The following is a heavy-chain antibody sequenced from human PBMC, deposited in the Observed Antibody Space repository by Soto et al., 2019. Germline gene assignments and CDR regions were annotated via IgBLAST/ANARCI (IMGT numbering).Heavy chain of an antibody. V-gene: IGHV3-64D*06. J-gene: IGHJ6*02. CDR1: GFTFSSYA. CDR3: VKGRIRVKGPNYYYGMDV. CDR2: ISSNGGST. Sequence: GGSLRLSCSASGFTFSSYAMHWVRQAPGKGLEYVSAISSNGGSTYYADAVKGRFTISRDNSKNTLYLQMSSLRAEDTAVYYCVKGRIRVKGPNYYYGMDVWGQGTTVTVSS. D-gene: IGHD2-15*01.